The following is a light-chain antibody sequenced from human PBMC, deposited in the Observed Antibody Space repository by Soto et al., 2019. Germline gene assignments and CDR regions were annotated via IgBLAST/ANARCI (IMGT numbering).Light chain of an antibody. CDR2: EVT. Sequence: QSALTQPPSASGSPGQSVTISCTGTSGNVGGYNFVSWYQQHPGKAPKLMIYEVTKRPSGVPDRFSGSKSGNTASLTVSGLQAEDEADYYCSSYAGSNNVVFGGGTKVTGL. V-gene: IGLV2-8*01. CDR3: SSYAGSNNVV. J-gene: IGLJ2*01. CDR1: SGNVGGYNF.